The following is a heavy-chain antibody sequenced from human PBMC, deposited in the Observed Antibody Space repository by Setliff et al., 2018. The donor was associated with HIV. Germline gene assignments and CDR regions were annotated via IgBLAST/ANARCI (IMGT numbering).Heavy chain of an antibody. J-gene: IGHJ4*02. D-gene: IGHD6-19*01. CDR3: ARGNIAVRDFDS. CDR2: ISGRVGST. CDR1: GFNFASHT. Sequence: GGSLRLSCAASGFNFASHTMSWVRQAPGKGLEWVASISGRVGSTNYADFGEGRFTISRDNSKDMLYLQMDSLRVDDTAVYFCARGNIAVRDFDSWGQGTLVTVSS. V-gene: IGHV3-23*01.